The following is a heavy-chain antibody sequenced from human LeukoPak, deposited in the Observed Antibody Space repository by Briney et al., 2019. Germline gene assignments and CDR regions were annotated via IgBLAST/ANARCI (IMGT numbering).Heavy chain of an antibody. Sequence: ASVKVSCKVSGYTLTELSMHSVRQAPGKGLEWVGVFDPEDGEEGEKMYARKSQGRVTMTEDTSTETAYMELSSLRSEDPAVDDCAARHPWDPLNYWGQGTLVTVSS. D-gene: IGHD1-26*01. V-gene: IGHV1-24*01. CDR1: GYTLTELS. CDR3: AARHPWDPLNY. J-gene: IGHJ4*02. CDR2: FDPEDGEEGEK.